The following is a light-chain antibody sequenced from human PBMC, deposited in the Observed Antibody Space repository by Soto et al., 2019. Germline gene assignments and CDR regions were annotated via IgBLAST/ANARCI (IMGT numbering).Light chain of an antibody. CDR1: QSVRSSY. J-gene: IGKJ1*01. Sequence: EIVLTQSPGTLSLSPGERATLSCRASQSVRSSYLAWYQQKLGQAPRLLIYAASSRATGIPDRFSGSGSGTDFTLTISRLEPEDFAVYYCHQYGSSPATFGQGTKVDIK. CDR2: AAS. CDR3: HQYGSSPAT. V-gene: IGKV3-20*01.